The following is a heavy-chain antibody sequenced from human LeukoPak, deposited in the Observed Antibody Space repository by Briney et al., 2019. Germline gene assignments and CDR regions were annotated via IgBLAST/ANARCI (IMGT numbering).Heavy chain of an antibody. J-gene: IGHJ4*02. CDR2: ISSHGGST. D-gene: IGHD3-22*01. CDR1: GFTFSSYA. CDR3: VKDEAPYYYDSSGYYFGD. V-gene: IGHV3-64D*09. Sequence: GGSLRLSCSASGFTFSSYAMHWVRQAPGKGLEYVSAISSHGGSTYYADSVKGRFTISRDNSKNTLYLQMSSLRAEDTAVYYCVKDEAPYYYDSSGYYFGDWGQGALVTVSS.